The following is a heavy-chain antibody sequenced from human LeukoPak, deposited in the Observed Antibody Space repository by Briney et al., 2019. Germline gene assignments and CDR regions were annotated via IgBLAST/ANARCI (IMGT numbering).Heavy chain of an antibody. J-gene: IGHJ5*02. CDR2: ISSEGKTT. CDR1: GFIFSPHA. Sequence: GGSLRLSCSASGFIFSPHAMHWVRQAPGKGLEYVSSISSEGKTTYYADSVKGRFTISRDNSKNMLYLQMNSLRPEDTAVYYCVKDRWVDHWGQGTLVTVSS. CDR3: VKDRWVDH. V-gene: IGHV3-64D*06.